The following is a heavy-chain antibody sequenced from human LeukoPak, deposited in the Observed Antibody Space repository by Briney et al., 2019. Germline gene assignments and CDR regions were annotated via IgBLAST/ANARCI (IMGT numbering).Heavy chain of an antibody. V-gene: IGHV4-59*01. J-gene: IGHJ4*02. Sequence: PSETLSLTCTVSGGSISSYYWSWIRQPPGQGLEWIGYIYYSGSTNYNPSLKSRVTISVDTSKKQFSLKLSSVTAADTAVYYCAISRWQWVEYWGQGTLVTVSS. D-gene: IGHD4-23*01. CDR2: IYYSGST. CDR1: GGSISSYY. CDR3: AISRWQWVEY.